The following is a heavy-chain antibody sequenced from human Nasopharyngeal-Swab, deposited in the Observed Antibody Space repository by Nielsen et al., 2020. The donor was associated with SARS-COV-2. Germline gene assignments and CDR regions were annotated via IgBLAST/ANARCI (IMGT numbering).Heavy chain of an antibody. D-gene: IGHD2-15*01. V-gene: IGHV3-74*01. Sequence: RGSLRLSCVASGITLSNSWMHWVRQGPGKGLVWVSRINTDARDTTYADSVKGRFTISRDNAKNTLYLQMDSLRVEDTAVYYCAREEAWSKTFDRWGQGTLVTVAS. CDR2: INTDARDT. CDR1: GITLSNSW. J-gene: IGHJ5*02. CDR3: AREEAWSKTFDR.